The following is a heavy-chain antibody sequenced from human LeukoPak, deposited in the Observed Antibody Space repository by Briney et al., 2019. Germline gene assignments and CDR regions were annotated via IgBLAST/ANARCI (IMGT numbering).Heavy chain of an antibody. CDR3: ASSRLQWLVLHLDY. V-gene: IGHV3-30*04. Sequence: GGSLRLSCAASGFTFSTYALHWVRQAPGKGLEWVAVISYDGSDKHYADSVKGRFTVSRDNSKNTLYLQMNSLRAEDTAVYYCASSRLQWLVLHLDYWGQGTLVTVSS. CDR1: GFTFSTYA. CDR2: ISYDGSDK. J-gene: IGHJ4*02. D-gene: IGHD6-19*01.